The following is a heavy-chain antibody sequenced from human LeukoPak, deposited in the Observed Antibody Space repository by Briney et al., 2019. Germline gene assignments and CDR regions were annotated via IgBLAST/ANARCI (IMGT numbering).Heavy chain of an antibody. D-gene: IGHD2-2*01. J-gene: IGHJ3*02. Sequence: GGSLRLSRAASGFTFSSYSMNWVRQAPGKGLEWVSSISSSSSYIYYADSVKGRFTISRDNAKNSLYLQMKSLRAEDTAVYYCARDLVVPAAMDAFDIWGQGTMVTVSS. CDR2: ISSSSSYI. V-gene: IGHV3-21*01. CDR3: ARDLVVPAAMDAFDI. CDR1: GFTFSSYS.